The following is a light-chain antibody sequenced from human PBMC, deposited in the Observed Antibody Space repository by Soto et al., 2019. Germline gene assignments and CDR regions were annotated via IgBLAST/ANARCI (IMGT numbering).Light chain of an antibody. J-gene: IGLJ1*01. Sequence: HSVLTQPPSVSAAPGQKVTISCSRSSSNIGNNYVSWYQQVPGTAPKLLIYDNNKRPSGIPDRFSGSKSGTSATLRITGLETGDEADYYCGTWDSSLSAYVFGTGTKVTVL. CDR2: DNN. CDR3: GTWDSSLSAYV. V-gene: IGLV1-51*01. CDR1: SSNIGNNY.